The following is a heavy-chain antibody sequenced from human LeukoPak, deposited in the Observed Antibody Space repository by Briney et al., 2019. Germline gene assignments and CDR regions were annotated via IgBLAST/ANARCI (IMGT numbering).Heavy chain of an antibody. CDR1: GFTFSSYA. V-gene: IGHV3-23*01. J-gene: IGHJ4*02. D-gene: IGHD2-15*01. CDR3: AKNRRVEATPVDY. CDR2: LSGTGGST. Sequence: PGGSLRLSCAASGFTFSSYAMHWVRQAPGKGLEWVSTLSGTGGSTYYADSVKGRFTISRDNSENTLFLQMNSLKAEDTAIYYCAKNRRVEATPVDYWGQGTLVTVSS.